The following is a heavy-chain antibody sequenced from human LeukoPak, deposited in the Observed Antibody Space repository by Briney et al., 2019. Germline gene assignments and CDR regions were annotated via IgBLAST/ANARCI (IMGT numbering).Heavy chain of an antibody. CDR1: GGSISSFY. CDR3: ARDKGLPQAFDI. D-gene: IGHD5/OR15-5a*01. J-gene: IGHJ3*02. Sequence: PSETLSLTCTVSGGSISSFYWSWIRQPPGKGLEYIGYISYSETTSYNPSLKSRVTISVDTSKNQFSLKLTSVTAADTAVYYGARDKGLPQAFDIWGQGTMVTVSS. V-gene: IGHV4-59*01. CDR2: ISYSETT.